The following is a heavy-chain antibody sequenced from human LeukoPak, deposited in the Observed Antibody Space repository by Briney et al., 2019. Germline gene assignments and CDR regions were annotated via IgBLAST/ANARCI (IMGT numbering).Heavy chain of an antibody. CDR2: IWYDGSNK. D-gene: IGHD2-2*01. Sequence: GGSLRLSCAASGFTFSSYGMHWVRQAPGKGLEWVAVIWYDGSNKYYADSVKGRFTISRDNSKNTLYLQMNSLRAEDTAVYYCAKDRGGCSSTSCYYVDYWGQGTLVTVSS. J-gene: IGHJ4*02. CDR1: GFTFSSYG. CDR3: AKDRGGCSSTSCYYVDY. V-gene: IGHV3-30*02.